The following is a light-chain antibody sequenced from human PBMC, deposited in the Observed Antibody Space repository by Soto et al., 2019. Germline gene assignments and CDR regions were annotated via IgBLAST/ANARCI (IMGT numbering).Light chain of an antibody. V-gene: IGKV3-11*01. CDR3: QQRSYWPPYN. CDR2: DAS. Sequence: EIVLTQSPATLSLSPGERATLSCRASQSVSSYLAWYQQKPGQAPRLLIYDASNRATGIPDRFSGSGSGTDFTLTISSLEPEDFAVYYCQQRSYWPPYNFGQGTKLEIK. CDR1: QSVSSY. J-gene: IGKJ2*01.